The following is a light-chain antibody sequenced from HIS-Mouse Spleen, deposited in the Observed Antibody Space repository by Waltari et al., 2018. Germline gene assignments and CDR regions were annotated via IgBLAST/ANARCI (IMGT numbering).Light chain of an antibody. CDR2: KDS. V-gene: IGLV3-16*01. CDR1: ASQKKY. Sequence: SYELTQPPSVSVSLGQMARITCSGEASQKKYPYWYQQKPGQFPVLVIYKDSQRPSGTPERFSGSSSGTIVTLTISGVQAEDEADYYCLSADSSGTWVFGGGTKLTVL. CDR3: LSADSSGTWV. J-gene: IGLJ3*02.